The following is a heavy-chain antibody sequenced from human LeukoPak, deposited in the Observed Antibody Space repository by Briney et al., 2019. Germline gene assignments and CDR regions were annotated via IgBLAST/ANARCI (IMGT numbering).Heavy chain of an antibody. CDR1: GFTFSSYG. J-gene: IGHJ4*02. V-gene: IGHV3-30*02. Sequence: GGSLRLSCAASGFTFSSYGMHWVRQAPGKGLEWVAFIRYDGSNKYYADSVKGRFTISRDNSRNTLYLQMNSLRVEDTAVYHCAKESYGAKRGFDSWGQGTLVTVSS. CDR3: AKESYGAKRGFDS. CDR2: IRYDGSNK. D-gene: IGHD4-17*01.